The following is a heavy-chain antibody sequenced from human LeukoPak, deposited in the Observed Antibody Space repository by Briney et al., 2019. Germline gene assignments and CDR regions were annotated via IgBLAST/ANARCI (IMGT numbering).Heavy chain of an antibody. V-gene: IGHV3-21*01. J-gene: IGHJ4*02. CDR2: ISGSSSYI. D-gene: IGHD2-8*01. CDR3: ARDPARMVYAIVDYFDY. CDR1: GFTFSSYS. Sequence: GGSLRLSCVASGFTFSSYSMNWVRQAPGKGLEWVSYISGSSSYINYADSVKGRFTISRDNAKSSLYLQMNSLRAEDTAVYYCARDPARMVYAIVDYFDYWGQGTLVTVSS.